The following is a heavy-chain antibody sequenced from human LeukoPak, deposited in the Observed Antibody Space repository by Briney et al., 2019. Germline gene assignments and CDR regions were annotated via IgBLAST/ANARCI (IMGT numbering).Heavy chain of an antibody. J-gene: IGHJ6*02. V-gene: IGHV1-69*05. D-gene: IGHD3-3*01. CDR2: IIPIFGTA. Sequence: ASVKVSCKASGGTFSSYAISWVRQAPGEGLEWMGGIIPIFGTANYAQKFQGRVTMTRDTSTSTVYMELSSLRSEDTAVYYCARSPLYYDFWSGYWGYYYYGMDVWGQGTTVTVSS. CDR1: GGTFSSYA. CDR3: ARSPLYYDFWSGYWGYYYYGMDV.